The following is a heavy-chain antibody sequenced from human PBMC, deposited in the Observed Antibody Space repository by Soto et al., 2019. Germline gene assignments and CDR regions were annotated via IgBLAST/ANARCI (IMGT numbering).Heavy chain of an antibody. J-gene: IGHJ4*02. D-gene: IGHD5-12*01. CDR3: AGYSGYDFDY. V-gene: IGHV4-38-2*02. Sequence: SETLSLTCTVSGYSISSGYYWGWIRQPPGKGLEWIGSIYHSGSTYYNPSLKSRVTISVDTSKNQFSLKLSSVTAADTAVYYCAGYSGYDFDYWGQGTLVTVSS. CDR1: GYSISSGYY. CDR2: IYHSGST.